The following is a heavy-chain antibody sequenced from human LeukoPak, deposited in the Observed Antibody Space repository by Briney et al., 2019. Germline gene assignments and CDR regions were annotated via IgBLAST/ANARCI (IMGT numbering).Heavy chain of an antibody. V-gene: IGHV3-30*04. CDR1: GFTFGSYA. CDR2: ISYDGSNK. D-gene: IGHD4-17*01. Sequence: GGSLRLSCAASGFTFGSYAMHWVRQAPGKGLEWVAVISYDGSNKYYADSVKGRFTISRDNSKNTLYLQVNSLRAEDTAVYYCARGSYGDYARFDYWGQGTLVTVSS. CDR3: ARGSYGDYARFDY. J-gene: IGHJ4*02.